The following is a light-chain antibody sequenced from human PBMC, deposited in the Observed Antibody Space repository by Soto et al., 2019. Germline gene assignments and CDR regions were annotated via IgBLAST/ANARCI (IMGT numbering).Light chain of an antibody. V-gene: IGKV3-20*01. Sequence: EIVLTQSPGTLSLSPGERATLSCRASQSVSSSYLAWYQQKPGQAPRLLIYGASSRATGIPDRFSGSGSGTDFTLTISRLEPEVFAVYYCQQYGSSPLFTFGPGTNVDIK. CDR2: GAS. J-gene: IGKJ3*01. CDR1: QSVSSSY. CDR3: QQYGSSPLFT.